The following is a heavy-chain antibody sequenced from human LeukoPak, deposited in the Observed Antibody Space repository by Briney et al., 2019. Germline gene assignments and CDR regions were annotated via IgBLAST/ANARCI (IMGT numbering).Heavy chain of an antibody. CDR3: ARVQARGYSYGSFDY. D-gene: IGHD5-18*01. CDR1: GYTFTNYA. V-gene: IGHV1-18*01. J-gene: IGHJ4*02. CDR2: ISVYNGNT. Sequence: ASVKVSCKASGYTFTNYAISWVRQAPGQGLEWMGWISVYNGNTHYAQKLQGRVTMTTDTSTSTAYMELRSLRSDDTAVYYCARVQARGYSYGSFDYWGQGTLVTVSS.